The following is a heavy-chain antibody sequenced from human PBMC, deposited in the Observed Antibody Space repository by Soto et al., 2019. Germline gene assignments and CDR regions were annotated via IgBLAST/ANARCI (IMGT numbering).Heavy chain of an antibody. CDR1: GGSISSYY. CDR2: IYYSGST. Sequence: PSETLSLTCTVSGGSISSYYWSWIRQPPGKGLEWIGYIYYSGSTNYNPSLKSRVTISVDTSKNQFSLKLSSVTAADTAVYCCARADYYYYGMDVWGQGTTVTVSS. J-gene: IGHJ6*02. CDR3: ARADYYYYGMDV. V-gene: IGHV4-59*01.